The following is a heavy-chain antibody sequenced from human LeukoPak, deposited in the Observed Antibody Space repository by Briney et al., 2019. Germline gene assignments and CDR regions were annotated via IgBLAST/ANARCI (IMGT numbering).Heavy chain of an antibody. CDR3: AREVVGADYYYGMDV. V-gene: IGHV4-59*01. CDR1: GGSISSYY. J-gene: IGHJ6*02. D-gene: IGHD1-26*01. CDR2: IYYSGST. Sequence: SETLSLTCTVSGGSISSYYWSWIRQPPGKGLEWIGYIYYSGSTNYNPPLKSRVTISVDTSKNQFSLKLSSVTAADTAVYYCAREVVGADYYYGMDVWGQGATVTVSS.